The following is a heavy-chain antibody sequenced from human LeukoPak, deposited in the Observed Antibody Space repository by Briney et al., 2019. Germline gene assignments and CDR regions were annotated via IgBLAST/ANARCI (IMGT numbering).Heavy chain of an antibody. V-gene: IGHV1-2*02. J-gene: IGHJ4*02. Sequence: ASVRVSCTASGYTFTSYYMHWVRQPPGQGLEWMGWINPNSGGTNYAKKFQGRVTMTRDTSISTAYMELSRLRSDDTAVYYCARGSSRWLADFDYWGRGTLVSVSS. CDR2: INPNSGGT. CDR1: GYTFTSYY. D-gene: IGHD6-19*01. CDR3: ARGSSRWLADFDY.